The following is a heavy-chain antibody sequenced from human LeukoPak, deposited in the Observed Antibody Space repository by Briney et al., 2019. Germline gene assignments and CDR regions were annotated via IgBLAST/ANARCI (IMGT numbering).Heavy chain of an antibody. CDR3: ARELSDYDFWSGSSYYFDY. V-gene: IGHV3-21*01. CDR1: GFTFSSYS. CDR2: ISSSSSYI. D-gene: IGHD3-3*01. J-gene: IGHJ4*02. Sequence: GGSLRLSCAASGFTFSSYSMNWVGQAPARGLEWVSSISSSSSYIYYADSVKGRFTISRDNAKNSLYLQMNSLRAEDTAVYYCARELSDYDFWSGSSYYFDYWGQGTLVTVSS.